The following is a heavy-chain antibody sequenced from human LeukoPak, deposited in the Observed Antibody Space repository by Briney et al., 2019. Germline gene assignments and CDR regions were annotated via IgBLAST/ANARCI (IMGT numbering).Heavy chain of an antibody. CDR1: GYSISSSYY. J-gene: IGHJ4*02. CDR2: IYHSGST. D-gene: IGHD2-2*01. Sequence: SETLSLTCTVSGYSISSSYYWGWIRQPPGKGLEWIGSIYHSGSTYYNPSLKSRVTISVDTSKNQFSLKLSPVTAADTAVYYCARDESAAGFDYWGQGTLVTVSS. V-gene: IGHV4-38-2*02. CDR3: ARDESAAGFDY.